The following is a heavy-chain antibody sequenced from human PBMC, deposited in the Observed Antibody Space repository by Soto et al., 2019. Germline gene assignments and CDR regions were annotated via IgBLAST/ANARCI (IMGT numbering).Heavy chain of an antibody. J-gene: IGHJ4*02. CDR2: ISYDGSNK. V-gene: IGHV3-30-3*01. CDR1: GFTFSSYA. CDR3: ARDISGYYDSSGYYVY. D-gene: IGHD3-22*01. Sequence: QVQLVESGGGVVQPGRSLRLSCAASGFTFSSYAMHWVRQAPGKGLEWVAVISYDGSNKYYADSVKGRFTISRDNSKNTLYLQMNSLRAEDTAVYYRARDISGYYDSSGYYVYWGQGTLVTVSS.